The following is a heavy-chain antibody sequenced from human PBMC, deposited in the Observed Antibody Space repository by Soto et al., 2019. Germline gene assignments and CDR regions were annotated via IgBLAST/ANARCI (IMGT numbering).Heavy chain of an antibody. V-gene: IGHV1-8*01. CDR3: ARNRATTGDFDF. Sequence: GASVKVSCKASGYSFTTYDINWVRQAAGQGFEWVGWMNPNSGDTGYAQSFQDRVTMTRDTSTSTAYMELGSLKSEDTAIYYCARNRATTGDFDFWGQGTLVTVS. CDR1: GYSFTTYD. J-gene: IGHJ4*02. D-gene: IGHD1-1*01. CDR2: MNPNSGDT.